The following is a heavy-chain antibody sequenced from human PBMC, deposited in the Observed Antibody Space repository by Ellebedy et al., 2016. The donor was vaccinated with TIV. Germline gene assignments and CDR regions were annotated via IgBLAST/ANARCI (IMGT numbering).Heavy chain of an antibody. D-gene: IGHD3-10*01. CDR2: IYYSGTT. J-gene: IGHJ3*01. CDR1: GGSMISDDHY. Sequence: MPSETLSLTCTVSGGSMISDDHYWSWVRQPPGKGLEWIGYIYYSGTTYCNPSLKHRLTMSVDKSKSQVSLKLTSVTAADTAVYYCARGGGDRPHALDVWGQGTMVTVSS. CDR3: ARGGGDRPHALDV. V-gene: IGHV4-30-4*01.